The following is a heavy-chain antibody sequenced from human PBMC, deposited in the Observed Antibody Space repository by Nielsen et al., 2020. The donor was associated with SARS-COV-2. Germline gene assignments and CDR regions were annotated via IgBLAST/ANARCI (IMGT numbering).Heavy chain of an antibody. V-gene: IGHV3-13*04. CDR2: IGTAGDT. CDR3: ARALSSGGSMDV. J-gene: IGHJ6*02. Sequence: GESLKISCAVSGFTFSSYDMHWVRQATGKGLEWVSAIGTAGDTYYPGSVKGRFTISRENAKNSLYLQMNSLRAGDTAVYYCARALSSGGSMDVWGQGTTVTVSS. CDR1: GFTFSSYD. D-gene: IGHD6-25*01.